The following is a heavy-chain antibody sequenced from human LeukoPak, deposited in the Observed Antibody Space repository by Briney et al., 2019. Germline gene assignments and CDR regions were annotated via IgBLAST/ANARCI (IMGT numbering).Heavy chain of an antibody. Sequence: ASVKVSCKASGYTFTSYVINWVRQATGQGLEWMGWMNPNSGNTGYAQKFQGRVTMTRNTSISTAYMELSSLRSEDTAVYYCARSGIQQLVVSWFDPWGQGTLVTVSS. CDR2: MNPNSGNT. V-gene: IGHV1-8*01. CDR3: ARSGIQQLVVSWFDP. J-gene: IGHJ5*02. D-gene: IGHD6-6*01. CDR1: GYTFTSYV.